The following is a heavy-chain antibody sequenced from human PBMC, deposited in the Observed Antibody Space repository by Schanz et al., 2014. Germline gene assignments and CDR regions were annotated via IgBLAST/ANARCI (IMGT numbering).Heavy chain of an antibody. V-gene: IGHV3-23*01. D-gene: IGHD3-10*01. CDR2: ISGSGGST. Sequence: ESGGGVVQPGRSLRLSCAASGFTLSSYGMHWVRQAPGKGLEWVSAISGSGGSTYYADSVKGRFTISRDNSKNTLYLQMNSLRAEDTAVYYCAKGRFGELSAFDIWGQGTMVTVSS. J-gene: IGHJ3*02. CDR1: GFTLSSYG. CDR3: AKGRFGELSAFDI.